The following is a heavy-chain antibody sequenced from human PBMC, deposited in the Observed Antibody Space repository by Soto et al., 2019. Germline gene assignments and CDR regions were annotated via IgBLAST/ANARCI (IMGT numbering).Heavy chain of an antibody. CDR1: GYSFTSYW. Sequence: PGESLKISCKGSGYSFTSYWISWVRQMPGKGLEWMGSIDPSDSYTNYSPSFQGHVTISADKSISTAYLQWSSLKASDTAMYYCARRLAAAGTYYYYGMDVWGQGTTVTVSS. CDR2: IDPSDSYT. J-gene: IGHJ6*02. CDR3: ARRLAAAGTYYYYGMDV. D-gene: IGHD6-13*01. V-gene: IGHV5-10-1*01.